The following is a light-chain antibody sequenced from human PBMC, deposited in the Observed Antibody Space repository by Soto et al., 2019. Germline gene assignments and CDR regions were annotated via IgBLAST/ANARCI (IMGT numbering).Light chain of an antibody. J-gene: IGLJ1*01. CDR1: GSDVGGYNY. CDR3: SSYSGSSIPYV. V-gene: IGLV2-14*01. CDR2: EVS. Sequence: QSALTQPASVSGSPGQSITISCTGTGSDVGGYNYVSWYQQHPRKAPKLLIFEVSDRPSGVSNRFSGSKSGNTASLTISGLQAEDEADYYCSSYSGSSIPYVFGTGTKVTVL.